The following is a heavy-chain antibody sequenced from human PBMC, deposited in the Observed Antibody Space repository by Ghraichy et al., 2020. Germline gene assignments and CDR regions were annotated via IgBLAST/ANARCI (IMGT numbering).Heavy chain of an antibody. Sequence: WGSLRLSCAASGFTFSSYAMSWIRQAPGKGLEWVSAISGSGSSPYYADSVKGRFTISRNNSKNTLSLQMNSLRAEDTAVYYCAKSPVCSDAEYYFDYWGQGTLVTVSS. D-gene: IGHD2-8*01. CDR3: AKSPVCSDAEYYFDY. CDR2: ISGSGSSP. CDR1: GFTFSSYA. V-gene: IGHV3-23*01. J-gene: IGHJ4*02.